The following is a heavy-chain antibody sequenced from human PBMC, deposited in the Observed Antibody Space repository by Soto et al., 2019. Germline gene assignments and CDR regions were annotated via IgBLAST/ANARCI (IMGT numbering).Heavy chain of an antibody. J-gene: IGHJ4*02. CDR1: GGSFSGYY. Sequence: QVQLQQWGAGLLKPSETLSLTCAVYGGSFSGYYWSWIRQPPGKGLEWIGEINHSGSTNYNPSLKSRVTISVDTSKNEFSLQLSSVTAADTAVYYCASLDSGYCSGGSCYYFDYWGQGTLVTVSS. CDR2: INHSGST. CDR3: ASLDSGYCSGGSCYYFDY. V-gene: IGHV4-34*01. D-gene: IGHD2-15*01.